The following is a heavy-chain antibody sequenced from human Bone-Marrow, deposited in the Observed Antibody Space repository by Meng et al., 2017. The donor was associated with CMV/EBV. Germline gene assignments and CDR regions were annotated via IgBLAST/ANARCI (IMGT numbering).Heavy chain of an antibody. D-gene: IGHD3-3*01. CDR2: INPNSGGT. J-gene: IGHJ6*02. Sequence: ASVKVSCKASGYTFTGYYMHWVRQAPGQGLEWMGWINPNSGGTNYAQKFQGRVTMTRDTSISTAYMELSRLRSDDTAVYYCARSLGDFWSGYWGYYYYGMDVWGQGTTVTVSS. CDR1: GYTFTGYY. CDR3: ARSLGDFWSGYWGYYYYGMDV. V-gene: IGHV1-2*02.